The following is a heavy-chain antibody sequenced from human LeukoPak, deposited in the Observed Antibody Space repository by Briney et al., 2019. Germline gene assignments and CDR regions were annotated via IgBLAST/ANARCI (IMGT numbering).Heavy chain of an antibody. Sequence: ASVKVSCKASGYTFTSYDINWVRQATGQGLEWMGWMNPNSGNTGYAQKFQGRVTMTRNTSISTAYMKLSSLRSEDTAVYYCARLQKRITIFGVVTSLVLFDYWGQGTLVTVSS. J-gene: IGHJ4*02. V-gene: IGHV1-8*01. CDR1: GYTFTSYD. CDR2: MNPNSGNT. CDR3: ARLQKRITIFGVVTSLVLFDY. D-gene: IGHD3-3*01.